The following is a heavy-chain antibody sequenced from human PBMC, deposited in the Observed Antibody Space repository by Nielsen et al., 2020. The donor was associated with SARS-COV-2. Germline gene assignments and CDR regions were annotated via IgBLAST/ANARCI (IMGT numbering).Heavy chain of an antibody. CDR3: AREGILTGYYPFDY. D-gene: IGHD3-9*01. CDR1: GYTFTSYG. J-gene: IGHJ4*02. CDR2: ISAYNGNT. V-gene: IGHV1-18*01. Sequence: ASVQVSCKASGYTFTSYGISWVRQAPGQGLEWMGWISAYNGNTNYAQKLQGRVTMTTDTSTSTAYMELRSLRSDDTAVYYCAREGILTGYYPFDYWGQGTLVTVSS.